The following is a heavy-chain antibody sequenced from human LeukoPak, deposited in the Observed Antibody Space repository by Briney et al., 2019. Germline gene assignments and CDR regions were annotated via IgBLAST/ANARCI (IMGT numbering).Heavy chain of an antibody. CDR3: ARAGDVLQFLEWLAPNGFDP. Sequence: ASVKLSCEASGGTFSSYAISWVRQAPGQGLEWVGRIIPICGNTNYAETLQGRVTITRDKSTNTPYMEVSSLRSEDTAVYYCARAGDVLQFLEWLAPNGFDPWGQGTLVTVSS. CDR2: IIPICGNT. CDR1: GGTFSSYA. J-gene: IGHJ5*02. V-gene: IGHV1-69*04. D-gene: IGHD3-3*01.